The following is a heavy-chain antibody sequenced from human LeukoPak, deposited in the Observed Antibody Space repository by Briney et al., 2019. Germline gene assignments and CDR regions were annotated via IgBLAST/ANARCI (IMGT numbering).Heavy chain of an antibody. J-gene: IGHJ4*02. CDR1: GFTFSSFA. Sequence: GGSLRLSCAASGFTFSSFAMSWVRQAPGKGLEWVSTIDGDGGSTYYADSVKGRFTISRDNSKNTLYLRMNSLRAEDTAVYYCAKDYAAGYYGSGSYYSPFEYWGQGTLVTVSS. CDR3: AKDYAAGYYGSGSYYSPFEY. V-gene: IGHV3-23*01. CDR2: IDGDGGST. D-gene: IGHD3-10*01.